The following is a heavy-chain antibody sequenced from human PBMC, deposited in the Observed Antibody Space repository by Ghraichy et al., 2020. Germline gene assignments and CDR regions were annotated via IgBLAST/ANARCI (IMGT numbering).Heavy chain of an antibody. D-gene: IGHD2-2*03. CDR3: ARDRMDIIVVPADYYYYAMDV. CDR1: GFTFSDYS. CDR2: ISSRSTYI. J-gene: IGHJ6*02. Sequence: GGSLRLPCAASGFTFSDYSVHWVRQAPGRGLEWVSSISSRSTYIYYADSVKGRFTISRDNAKNSLNLQMSSLRAEDTGVYYCARDRMDIIVVPADYYYYAMDVWGHGTTVTVSS. V-gene: IGHV3-21*06.